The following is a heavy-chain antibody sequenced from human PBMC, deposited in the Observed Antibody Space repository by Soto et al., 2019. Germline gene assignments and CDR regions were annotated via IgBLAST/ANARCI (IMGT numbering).Heavy chain of an antibody. D-gene: IGHD1-26*01. CDR3: ARDPSHSYYTLFYYFDY. CDR1: GFTFVNYA. J-gene: IGHJ4*02. V-gene: IGHV3-23*01. Sequence: EAQLLESGGGLVQPGGSLRLSCAASGFTFVNYAMSWVRQAPGKGLEWVSAIRNSGDSTYYADSVKGRFTISRDNSRNTLYLQMNSLRAEDTAVYYCARDPSHSYYTLFYYFDYWGQGTLVTVSS. CDR2: IRNSGDST.